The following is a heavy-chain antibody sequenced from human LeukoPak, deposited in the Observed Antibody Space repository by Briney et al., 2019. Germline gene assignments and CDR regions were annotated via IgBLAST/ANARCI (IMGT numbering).Heavy chain of an antibody. D-gene: IGHD3-22*01. CDR3: ARLAYYYDSSGYYAPGYFDY. CDR2: IYPSDSDT. V-gene: IGHV5-51*01. Sequence: GESLKISCKGSGDSFTSYCIGWVRQMAGKGLEWMGIIYPSDSDTRYSPSFQGQVTISADKSISTAYLQWSSLKASDTAMYYCARLAYYYDSSGYYAPGYFDYWGQGTLVTVSS. CDR1: GDSFTSYC. J-gene: IGHJ4*02.